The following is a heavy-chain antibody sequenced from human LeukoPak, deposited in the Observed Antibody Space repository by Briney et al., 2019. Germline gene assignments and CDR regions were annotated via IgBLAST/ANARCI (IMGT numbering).Heavy chain of an antibody. CDR1: GFTFSSYA. V-gene: IGHV3-23*01. D-gene: IGHD6-19*01. Sequence: PGGSLRLSCAVSGFTFSSYAMSWVRQAPGKGLEWVSAISASASSTYYGDSVKGRFTISRDNSKNTLYLQMNSLRAEDTAVYYCAKDLGVAGTGGFEYWGQGTQVTGSS. CDR3: AKDLGVAGTGGFEY. CDR2: ISASASST. J-gene: IGHJ4*02.